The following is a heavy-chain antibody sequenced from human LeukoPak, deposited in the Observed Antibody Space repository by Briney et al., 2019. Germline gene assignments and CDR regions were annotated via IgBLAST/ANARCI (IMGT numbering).Heavy chain of an antibody. CDR1: GGSISSYY. D-gene: IGHD3-16*01. CDR3: ARDGYATDAFDF. J-gene: IGHJ3*01. CDR2: IYYSGGT. V-gene: IGHV4-59*01. Sequence: SETLSLTCTVSGGSISSYYWSWIRQPPGKWLEWIGYIYYSGGTNYHPSLKSRVTISVDTSKNQFSLKLASVSAADTAVYYCARDGYATDAFDFWGQGTVVTVS.